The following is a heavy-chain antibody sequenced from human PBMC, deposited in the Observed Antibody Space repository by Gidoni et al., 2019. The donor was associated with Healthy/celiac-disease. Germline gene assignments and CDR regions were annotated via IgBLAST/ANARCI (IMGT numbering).Heavy chain of an antibody. CDR2: IYYSGST. Sequence: QVQLQESGPGLVKPSETLSLTSTVSGGSISSYYWSWIRQPPGKGLEWIGYIYYSGSTNYNPSLKSRVTISVDTSKNQFSLKLSSVTAADTAVYYCARDDPVAAFDYWGQGTLVTVSS. D-gene: IGHD6-19*01. CDR3: ARDDPVAAFDY. J-gene: IGHJ4*02. CDR1: GGSISSYY. V-gene: IGHV4-59*01.